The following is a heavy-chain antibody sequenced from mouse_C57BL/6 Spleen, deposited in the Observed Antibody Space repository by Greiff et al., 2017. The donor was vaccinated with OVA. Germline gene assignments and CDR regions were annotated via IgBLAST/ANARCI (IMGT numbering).Heavy chain of an antibody. Sequence: EVMLVESGGDLVKPGGSLKLSCAASGFTFSSYGMSWVRQTPDKRLEWVATISSGGSYNYYPDSVKGRFTISRDNAKNTLYLQMSSLKSEDTAMYYCARHGGDDYFDYWGQGTTLTVSS. J-gene: IGHJ2*01. CDR1: GFTFSSYG. CDR3: ARHGGDDYFDY. V-gene: IGHV5-6*01. D-gene: IGHD3-3*01. CDR2: ISSGGSYN.